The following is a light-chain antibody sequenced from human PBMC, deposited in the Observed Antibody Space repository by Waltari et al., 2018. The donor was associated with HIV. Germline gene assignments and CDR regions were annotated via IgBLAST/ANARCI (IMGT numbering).Light chain of an antibody. Sequence: QSVLTQPPSSSGTPGQRVTISCSGSSSNIGFNIVNCYQHFPGSAPKLHISTNTQRPSGVPARFSGSKSVTSASLAFSGLQSEDEADYYCTAWDDGLNGLVFGGGTRLTVL. CDR1: SSNIGFNI. J-gene: IGLJ3*02. V-gene: IGLV1-44*01. CDR3: TAWDDGLNGLV. CDR2: TNT.